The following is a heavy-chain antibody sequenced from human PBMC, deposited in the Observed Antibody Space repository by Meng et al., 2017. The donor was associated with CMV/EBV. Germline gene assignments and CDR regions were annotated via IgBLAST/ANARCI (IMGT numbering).Heavy chain of an antibody. J-gene: IGHJ4*02. D-gene: IGHD2-2*01. Sequence: GESLKISCAASGFTFSSYAMSWVRQAPGKGLEWVPVIYSGGSSTYYADSVKGRFTISRDNSKNTLYLQMNSLRAEDTAVYYCSRGTSFDYWGQGTLVTVSS. V-gene: IGHV3-23*03. CDR1: GFTFSSYA. CDR3: SRGTSFDY. CDR2: IYSGGSST.